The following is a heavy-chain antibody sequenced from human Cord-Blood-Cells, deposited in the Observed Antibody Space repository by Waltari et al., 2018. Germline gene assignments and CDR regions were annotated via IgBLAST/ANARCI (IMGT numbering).Heavy chain of an antibody. Sequence: QLQLQESGPGLVKPSETLSLTCTVSGGSISSSSYYWGWIRQPPGKGLEWIGSIYYSGSTYYNPSLESRVTISVDTSKNQFSLKLSSVTAADTAVYYCARHRLLDIVVDYWGQGTLVTVSS. CDR3: ARHRLLDIVVDY. CDR1: GGSISSSSYY. D-gene: IGHD2-15*01. CDR2: IYYSGST. V-gene: IGHV4-39*01. J-gene: IGHJ4*02.